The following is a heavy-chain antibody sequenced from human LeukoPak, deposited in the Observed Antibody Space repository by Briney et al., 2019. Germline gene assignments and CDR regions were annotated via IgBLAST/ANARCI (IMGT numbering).Heavy chain of an antibody. V-gene: IGHV4-59*08. CDR2: IYYSGST. CDR1: GGSISSYY. D-gene: IGHD3-10*01. CDR3: ARQRHGSGPFDY. Sequence: PSETLSLTCTVSGGSISSYYWSWIRQPPGKGLEWIGNIYYSGSTNYNPSLKSRVTISVDTSKNQFSLKLSSVTAADTAVYYCARQRHGSGPFDYWGQGTLVTVSS. J-gene: IGHJ4*02.